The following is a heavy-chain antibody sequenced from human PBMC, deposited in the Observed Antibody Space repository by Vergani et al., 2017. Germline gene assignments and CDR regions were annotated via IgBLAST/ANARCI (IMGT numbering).Heavy chain of an antibody. Sequence: QLQLQESGPGLEKPSETLSLTCTVSGGSISSSSYYWGWIRQPPGKGLEWIGSIYYSGSTYYNPSLKSRVTISVDTSKNQFSLKLSSVTAADTAVYYCARHGGPFWSARNNWFDPWGQGTLVTVSS. J-gene: IGHJ5*02. CDR1: GGSISSSSYY. CDR2: IYYSGST. V-gene: IGHV4-39*01. CDR3: ARHGGPFWSARNNWFDP. D-gene: IGHD3-3*01.